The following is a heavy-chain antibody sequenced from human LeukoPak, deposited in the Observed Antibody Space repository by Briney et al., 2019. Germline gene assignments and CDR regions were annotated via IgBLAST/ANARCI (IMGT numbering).Heavy chain of an antibody. CDR2: ISRNSGSI. V-gene: IGHV3-9*01. CDR1: GFTFDDYA. J-gene: IGHJ3*02. Sequence: GGSLRLSCAASGFTFDDYAMHWVRQAPGKGLEWVSGISRNSGSIGYADSVKGRFTISRDNAKNSLYLQMNSLRAEDTALYYCAKDIGLVGSTAFDIWGQGTMVTVSS. CDR3: AKDIGLVGSTAFDI. D-gene: IGHD1-26*01.